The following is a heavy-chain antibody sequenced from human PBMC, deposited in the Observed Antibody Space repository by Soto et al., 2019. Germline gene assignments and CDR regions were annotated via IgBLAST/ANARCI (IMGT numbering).Heavy chain of an antibody. CDR2: INHSGST. CDR1: GGSFSGYY. D-gene: IGHD2-2*01. J-gene: IGHJ4*02. Sequence: SETLSLTCAVYGGSFSGYYWSWIRQPPGKGLEWIGEINHSGSTNYNPSLKSRVTISVDTSKNQFSPKLSSVTAADTAVYYCARGADDGIVVVPAAMFYDYWGQGTLVTVSS. V-gene: IGHV4-34*01. CDR3: ARGADDGIVVVPAAMFYDY.